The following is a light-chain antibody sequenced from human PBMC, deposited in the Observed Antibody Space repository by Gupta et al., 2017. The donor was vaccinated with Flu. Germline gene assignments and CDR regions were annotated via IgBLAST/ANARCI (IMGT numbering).Light chain of an antibody. V-gene: IGLV3-25*03. Sequence: GLTQPPSVSVSPGQTATITCSGEALARQHAFCYQQKAGQAPILVIQKDTKRPSGVPERFSGSTSGTTVSLTITEVQAEDEADYYCQSADTTNTDRVFGGGTKLTVL. CDR1: ALARQH. J-gene: IGLJ2*01. CDR3: QSADTTNTDRV. CDR2: KDT.